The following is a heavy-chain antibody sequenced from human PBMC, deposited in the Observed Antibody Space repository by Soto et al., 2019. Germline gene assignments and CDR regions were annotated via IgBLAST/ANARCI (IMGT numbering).Heavy chain of an antibody. CDR3: AKYGCSSTSCQCDY. D-gene: IGHD2-2*01. V-gene: IGHV4-59*08. Sequence: SETLSLTCTVSGGSISSYYWSWIRQPPGKGLEWIGYIYYSGSTNYNPSLKSRVTISVDTSKNQFSLKLSSVTAADTAVYYCAKYGCSSTSCQCDYWGQGTRVTVSS. CDR1: GGSISSYY. J-gene: IGHJ4*02. CDR2: IYYSGST.